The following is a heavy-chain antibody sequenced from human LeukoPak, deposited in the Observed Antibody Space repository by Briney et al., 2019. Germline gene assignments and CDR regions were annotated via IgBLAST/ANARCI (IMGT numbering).Heavy chain of an antibody. J-gene: IGHJ4*02. CDR1: GYTFTSYG. V-gene: IGHV1-18*01. Sequence: ASVKVSCKASGYTFTSYGISWVRQAPGQGLEWMGWISAYNGNTNYAQKLQGRVTMTTDTSTSTAYMELRSLRSDDTAVYYCARHYDSSGYYFSTEYYFDYWGQGTLVTVSS. CDR2: ISAYNGNT. CDR3: ARHYDSSGYYFSTEYYFDY. D-gene: IGHD3-22*01.